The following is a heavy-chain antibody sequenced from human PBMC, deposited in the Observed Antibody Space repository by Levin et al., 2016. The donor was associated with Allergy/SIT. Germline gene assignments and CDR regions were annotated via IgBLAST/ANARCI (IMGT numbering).Heavy chain of an antibody. CDR1: GHSVTNYA. CDR3: ASAWSGWDYGMDV. Sequence: GGSLRLSCKASGHSVTNYAIYWVRQAPGQRLEWMGWINAGNGKRRYSQKFQGRVNITRDTSASTAYMDLSSLRAEDTAVYYCASAWSGWDYGMDVWGQGTMVTVSS. J-gene: IGHJ6*02. D-gene: IGHD3-3*01. V-gene: IGHV1-3*01. CDR2: INAGNGKR.